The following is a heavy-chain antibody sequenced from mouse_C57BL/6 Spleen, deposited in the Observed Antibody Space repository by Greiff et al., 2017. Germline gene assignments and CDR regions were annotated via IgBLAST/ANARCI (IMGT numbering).Heavy chain of an antibody. Sequence: VQLQQSGPELVKPGASVKISCKASGYAFSSSWMNWVKQRPGKGLEWIGRIYPGDGDTNYNGKFKGKATLTADKSSSTAYMQLSSLTSEDSAVYFCASLYDYDGGYYFDYWGQGTTLTVSS. V-gene: IGHV1-82*01. CDR2: IYPGDGDT. CDR1: GYAFSSSW. J-gene: IGHJ2*01. CDR3: ASLYDYDGGYYFDY. D-gene: IGHD2-4*01.